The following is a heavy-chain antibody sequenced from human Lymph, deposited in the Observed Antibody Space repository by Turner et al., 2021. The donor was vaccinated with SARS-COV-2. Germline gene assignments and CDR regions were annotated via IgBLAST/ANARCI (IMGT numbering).Heavy chain of an antibody. CDR2: ISYDGSNK. CDR3: ARYASGGYFYYGMDV. V-gene: IGHV3-30*04. J-gene: IGHJ6*02. CDR1: GFTFSTYA. D-gene: IGHD3-10*01. Sequence: QVQLVESGGGVVQPGRSLRLSCAASGFTFSTYAIYWVRQAPGKGLEWLAVISYDGSNKYYADSVKGRFTISRDNSKNTLYLQMNSLRSDDTAVYYCARYASGGYFYYGMDVWGQGTTVTVSS.